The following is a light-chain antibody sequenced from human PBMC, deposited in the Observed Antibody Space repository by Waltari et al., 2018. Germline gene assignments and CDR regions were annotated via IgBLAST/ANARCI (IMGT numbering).Light chain of an antibody. Sequence: EIVLTQSPGTLSLSPGDRATLSCRASQSVSSNYLAWYQQKPGQAPRLLIYSASSRAPGIPDRFSGSGSGTDVTRTISRLEPEDFAVYYCQQYGSSPLTFGPGTKVDIK. V-gene: IGKV3-20*01. CDR1: QSVSSNY. CDR2: SAS. CDR3: QQYGSSPLT. J-gene: IGKJ3*01.